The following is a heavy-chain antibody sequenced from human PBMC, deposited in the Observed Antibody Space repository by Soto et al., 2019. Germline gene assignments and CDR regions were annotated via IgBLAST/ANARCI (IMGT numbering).Heavy chain of an antibody. CDR2: IANKANGYTT. J-gene: IGHJ3*02. Sequence: GGSLRLSCVSSCSGCTFSDHYRDWVRQDPGQGLDWVGRIANKANGYTTEYAASVNGRFTISRDDSRNSLYLQMNSLKTEDTAVYYCPRGYSGVSTYAFDIWGRGTIVTVSS. CDR3: PRGYSGVSTYAFDI. V-gene: IGHV3-72*01. D-gene: IGHD6-19*01. CDR1: CSGCTFSDHY.